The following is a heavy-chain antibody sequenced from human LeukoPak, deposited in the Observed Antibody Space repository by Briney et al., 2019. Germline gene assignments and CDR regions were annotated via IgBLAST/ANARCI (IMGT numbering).Heavy chain of an antibody. J-gene: IGHJ3*01. CDR2: SNSDERST. D-gene: IGHD4-23*01. CDR3: ARHDYHSNSDAFDV. CDR1: GFPFSDYW. V-gene: IGHV3-74*01. Sequence: PGGSLRLSCAASGFPFSDYWMHWVRQAPGKGLVWVSRSNSDERSTTYADSVKGRFTISRDNAKNSLFLQMNSLRAEDTAVYYCARHDYHSNSDAFDVWGQGTMVTVSS.